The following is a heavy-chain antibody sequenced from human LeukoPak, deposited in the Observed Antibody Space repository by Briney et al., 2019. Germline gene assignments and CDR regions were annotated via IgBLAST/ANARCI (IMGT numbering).Heavy chain of an antibody. V-gene: IGHV1-8*01. CDR3: ARGPPNWGYDY. Sequence: ASVKVSCKASGYTFTSYDFNWVRQATGQRPEWMGWMSPNSGDTGYAQKFQDRVTMTKNTSISTAYMELSSLRSDDTAVYYCARGPPNWGYDYWGPGTLVTVSS. CDR2: MSPNSGDT. CDR1: GYTFTSYD. J-gene: IGHJ4*02. D-gene: IGHD7-27*01.